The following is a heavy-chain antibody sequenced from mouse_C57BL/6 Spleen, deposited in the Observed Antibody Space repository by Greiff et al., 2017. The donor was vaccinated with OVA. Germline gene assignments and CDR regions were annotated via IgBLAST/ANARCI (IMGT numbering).Heavy chain of an antibody. CDR3: ARIEGLRRGFAY. Sequence: VQLQQSGAELVKPGASVKMSCKASGYTFTSYWITWVKQRPGQGLEWIGDIYPGSGSTNYNEKFKSKATLSVDTSSSTAYMQLSSLTSEDSAVYYCARIEGLRRGFAYWGQGTLVTVSA. J-gene: IGHJ3*01. CDR1: GYTFTSYW. V-gene: IGHV1-55*01. D-gene: IGHD2-4*01. CDR2: IYPGSGST.